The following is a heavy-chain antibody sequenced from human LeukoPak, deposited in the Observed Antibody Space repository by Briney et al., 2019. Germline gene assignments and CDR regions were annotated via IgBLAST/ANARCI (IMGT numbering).Heavy chain of an antibody. CDR3: AKDFMSGSYSAFFNY. CDR1: GFTFSSYS. Sequence: GGSLRLSCAASGFTFSSYSMHWVRQAPGKGLEWVALISYDGSDKDYADSVKGRFAISRDNSKNTLYLQMNSLRAEDTSVYYCAKDFMSGSYSAFFNYWGQGTLVTVSS. D-gene: IGHD1-26*01. V-gene: IGHV3-30*18. J-gene: IGHJ4*02. CDR2: ISYDGSDK.